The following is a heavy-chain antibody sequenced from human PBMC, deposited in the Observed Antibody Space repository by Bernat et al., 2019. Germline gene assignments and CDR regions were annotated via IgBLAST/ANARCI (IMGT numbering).Heavy chain of an antibody. CDR3: ARENDYVWGVEVPQH. V-gene: IGHV1-18*01. CDR2: ISAFNGKT. J-gene: IGHJ1*01. CDR1: GYTFTSYG. Sequence: QVQLVQSGAEVKKPGASVKVSCKASGYTFTSYGISWVRQAPGQGLEWMGWISAFNGKTNYAQKLQGRVTMTTDTSTSTAYMELRSLRSDDTAVYYCARENDYVWGVEVPQHWGQGTLVTVSS. D-gene: IGHD3-16*01.